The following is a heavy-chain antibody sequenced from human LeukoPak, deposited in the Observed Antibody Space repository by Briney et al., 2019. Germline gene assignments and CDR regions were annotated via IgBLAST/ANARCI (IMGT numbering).Heavy chain of an antibody. CDR1: GYTFTSYA. CDR2: INAGNGNT. Sequence: AASVKFSCKASGYTFTSYAMHWVRQAPGQRLEWMGWINAGNGNTKYSQKFQGRVTITRDTSASTAYMELSSLRSEDTAVYYCARDHYGSGSYYGDAFDIWGQGTMVTVSS. V-gene: IGHV1-3*01. J-gene: IGHJ3*02. CDR3: ARDHYGSGSYYGDAFDI. D-gene: IGHD3-10*01.